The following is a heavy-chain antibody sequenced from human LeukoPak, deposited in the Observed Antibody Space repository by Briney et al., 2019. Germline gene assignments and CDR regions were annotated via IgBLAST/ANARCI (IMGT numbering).Heavy chain of an antibody. V-gene: IGHV5-51*01. D-gene: IGHD2-15*01. J-gene: IGHJ5*02. CDR2: IYPGDSDT. CDR1: GYIFTSYW. Sequence: PGESLKISCQGSGYIFTSYWIGWVRQLPGKGLEWMGIIYPGDSDTRYSPSFQGQVTISADKSISTAYLQWSSLKASDTAMYYCARRVFGVVVAATVDWFDPWGQGTLVTVSS. CDR3: ARRVFGVVVAATVDWFDP.